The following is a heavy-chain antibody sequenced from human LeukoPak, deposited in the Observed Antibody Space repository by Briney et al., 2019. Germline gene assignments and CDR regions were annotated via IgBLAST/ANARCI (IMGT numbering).Heavy chain of an antibody. CDR3: TTAPTFWFDP. CDR2: IESKTDGETT. D-gene: IGHD2/OR15-2a*01. CDR1: GFTFRNAW. V-gene: IGHV3-15*04. Sequence: GGSLRLSCAVSGFTFRNAWMSWVRQAPGKGLEWVGRIESKTDGETTDYPAPVKGRFTISRDDSKNTLYLQMNSLKAEDTALYYCTTAPTFWFDPWGQGTLVTVSS. J-gene: IGHJ5*02.